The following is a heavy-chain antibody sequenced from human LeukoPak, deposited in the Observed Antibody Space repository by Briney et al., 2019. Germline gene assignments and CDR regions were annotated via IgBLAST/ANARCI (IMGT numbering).Heavy chain of an antibody. CDR3: ARALTDY. CDR2: INTGGTTI. Sequence: GGSLRLSCAASGFTFSDYYMNWIRQAPGKGLEWISYINTGGTTIYYAGSVKGRFTISRDDAKNSLYLQMNSLRVEDTALYYCARALTDYWGQGTLVTVSS. V-gene: IGHV3-11*01. J-gene: IGHJ4*02. CDR1: GFTFSDYY.